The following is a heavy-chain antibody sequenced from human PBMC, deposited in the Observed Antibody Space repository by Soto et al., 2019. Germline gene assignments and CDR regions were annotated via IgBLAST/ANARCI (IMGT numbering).Heavy chain of an antibody. CDR1: GYTFTSYG. CDR2: ISAYNGDT. D-gene: IGHD2-8*01. Sequence: QAQLVQSGAEVKKPGASVKVSCRASGYTFTSYGYAWVRQAPGQGLEWMGWISAYNGDTNYAEKFQDRGTLTTDTSTTTAYMELRNLGSDDTAGYYCARSGAYCTSITCLSDSFWGLGTLVTVSS. CDR3: ARSGAYCTSITCLSDSF. V-gene: IGHV1-18*01. J-gene: IGHJ4*02.